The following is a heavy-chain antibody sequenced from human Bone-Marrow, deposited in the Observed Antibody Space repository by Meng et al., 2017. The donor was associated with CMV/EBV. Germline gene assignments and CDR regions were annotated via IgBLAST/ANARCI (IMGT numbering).Heavy chain of an antibody. Sequence: ASVKVSCKAFPYTFINYQFNWVRQVPGQGLEWMGRVSAYNGDTHHAQNFQGRVTMSTDTPTDTVYMQLTGLTSDDTAVYYCARELSGGYDFGVYYYYGMDVWGQGTTVTVSS. D-gene: IGHD5-12*01. CDR1: PYTFINYQ. CDR2: VSAYNGDT. J-gene: IGHJ6*02. V-gene: IGHV1-18*01. CDR3: ARELSGGYDFGVYYYYGMDV.